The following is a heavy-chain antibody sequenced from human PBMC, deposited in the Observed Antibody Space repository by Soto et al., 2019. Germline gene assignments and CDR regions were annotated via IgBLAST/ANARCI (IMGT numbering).Heavy chain of an antibody. CDR2: INPSGGST. Sequence: GASVKVSCKASGYTFTSYYMHWVRQAPGQGLEWMGIINPSGGSTSYAQKFQGRVTMTRDTSISTAYMELSRLRSDDTAVYYCARLPSTADSSSWYDEPFDIWGQGTMVTVSS. CDR1: GYTFTSYY. J-gene: IGHJ3*02. CDR3: ARLPSTADSSSWYDEPFDI. D-gene: IGHD6-13*01. V-gene: IGHV1-46*01.